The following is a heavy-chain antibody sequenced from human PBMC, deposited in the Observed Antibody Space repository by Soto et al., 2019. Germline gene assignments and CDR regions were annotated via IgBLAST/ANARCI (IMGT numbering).Heavy chain of an antibody. V-gene: IGHV1-69*08. Sequence: QVQLVQSGAEVKKPGSSVKVSCKASGGTFSSYTISWVRQAPGQGLEWMGRIIPILGIANYAQKFQGRVTITADKSTSTAYMELSSLRSEDTAVYYCAGEPRLPVDYGSGSYWGQGTLVTVSS. CDR3: AGEPRLPVDYGSGSY. J-gene: IGHJ4*02. CDR1: GGTFSSYT. D-gene: IGHD3-10*01. CDR2: IIPILGIA.